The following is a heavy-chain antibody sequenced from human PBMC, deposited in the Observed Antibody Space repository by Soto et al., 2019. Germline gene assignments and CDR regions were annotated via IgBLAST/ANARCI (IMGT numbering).Heavy chain of an antibody. D-gene: IGHD3-10*01. CDR1: GFTFSSYS. CDR2: FRSGGDDGTT. V-gene: IGHV3-23*01. Sequence: VGSLRLSGAASGFTFSSYSMSWVRQAPGKGLEWVSGFRSGGDDGTTHYADSVKGRFTISRDNSKNTLFLQMDSLRAEDTAIYYCAKKVNSGPGSQYYDYWGQGTLVTVSS. J-gene: IGHJ4*02. CDR3: AKKVNSGPGSQYYDY.